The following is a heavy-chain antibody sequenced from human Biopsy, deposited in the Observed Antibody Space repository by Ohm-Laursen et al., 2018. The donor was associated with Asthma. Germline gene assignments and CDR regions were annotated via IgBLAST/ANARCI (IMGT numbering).Heavy chain of an antibody. J-gene: IGHJ4*02. D-gene: IGHD4-17*01. CDR1: GYGLTDLS. CDR2: HDHEEGGT. V-gene: IGHV1-24*01. CDR3: ASDFPKDYVRYNFQF. Sequence: ATVKISCKVSGYGLTDLSMHWVRQAPGQGLEWMGGHDHEEGGTVNARRFQGRVTMTEDTSTDTAYMELSSLSSDDTAVYYCASDFPKDYVRYNFQFWGQGTLVTVSS.